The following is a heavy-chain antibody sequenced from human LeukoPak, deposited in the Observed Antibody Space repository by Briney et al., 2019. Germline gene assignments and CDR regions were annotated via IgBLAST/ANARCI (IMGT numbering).Heavy chain of an antibody. V-gene: IGHV3-7*01. D-gene: IGHD3-16*01. Sequence: PGGSLRLSWAAAGLTLSTYWMSWVRQAPGKGLEWVANIKQDGSEKYYVDSVKGRFTISRDNARNSLFLQMNNLRDEDTAIYYCARDPEGGAFDLWGQGTMVTVSS. CDR1: GLTLSTYW. J-gene: IGHJ3*01. CDR3: ARDPEGGAFDL. CDR2: IKQDGSEK.